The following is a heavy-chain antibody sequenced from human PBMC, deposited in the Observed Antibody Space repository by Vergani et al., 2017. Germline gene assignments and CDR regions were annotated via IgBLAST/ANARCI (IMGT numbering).Heavy chain of an antibody. CDR2: IRYDGSNK. Sequence: QVQLVESGGGVVQPGGSLRLSCAASGFTFSSYGMHWVRQAPGKGLEWVAFIRYDGSNKYYADSVKGRFTISRDNSKNTLYLQMNSLRSEDTAVYYCARAAALGDYYYYGMDVWGQGTTVTVSS. V-gene: IGHV3-30*02. CDR1: GFTFSSYG. J-gene: IGHJ6*02. D-gene: IGHD6-25*01. CDR3: ARAAALGDYYYYGMDV.